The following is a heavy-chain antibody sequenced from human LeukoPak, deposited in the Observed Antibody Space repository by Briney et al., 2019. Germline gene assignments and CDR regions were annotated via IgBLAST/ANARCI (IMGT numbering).Heavy chain of an antibody. Sequence: GGSLRLSCAASGFTFSSYAMSWVRQAPGQGLEWVSLVTGSGVNTFYADSVKGRFTISRDNSKNTLYLQMNSLRAENTAVFYCAKAVAGQLFYFDSWGQGTLVTVSS. CDR1: GFTFSSYA. CDR2: VTGSGVNT. CDR3: AKAVAGQLFYFDS. J-gene: IGHJ4*02. V-gene: IGHV3-23*01. D-gene: IGHD6-19*01.